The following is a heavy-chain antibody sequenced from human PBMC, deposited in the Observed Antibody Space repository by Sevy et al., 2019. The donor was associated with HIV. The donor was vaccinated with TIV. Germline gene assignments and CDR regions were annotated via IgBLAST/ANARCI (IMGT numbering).Heavy chain of an antibody. CDR3: AKYTTVWGPVAKSPSAY. J-gene: IGHJ4*02. D-gene: IGHD3-16*01. CDR1: GFTFSNYA. CDR2: ISGSGGSP. Sequence: GGSLRLSCAASGFTFSNYAMSWVRQAPGKGLEWVSAISGSGGSPFYADSVKGRFTISRDNSKNTLYLEMNSLRAEDTAVYYCAKYTTVWGPVAKSPSAYWGQGTLVTVSS. V-gene: IGHV3-23*01.